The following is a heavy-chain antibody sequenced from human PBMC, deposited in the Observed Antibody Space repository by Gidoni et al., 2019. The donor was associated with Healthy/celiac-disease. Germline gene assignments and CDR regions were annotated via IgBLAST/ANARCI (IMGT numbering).Heavy chain of an antibody. CDR1: GFTFSSYA. CDR3: VMSGYSSVEDYYYYYYMDV. V-gene: IGHV3-64D*09. CDR2: ISSNGGST. J-gene: IGHJ6*03. D-gene: IGHD5-18*01. Sequence: EVQLVESGGGLVQPGGSLRLSCSASGFTFSSYAMHWVRQAPGKGLEYVSAISSNGGSTYYADSVKGRFTISRDNSKNTLYLQMSSLRAEDTAVYYCVMSGYSSVEDYYYYYYMDVWGKGTTVTVSS.